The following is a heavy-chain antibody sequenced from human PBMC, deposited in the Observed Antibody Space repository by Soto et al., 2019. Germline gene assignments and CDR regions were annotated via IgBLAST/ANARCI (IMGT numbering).Heavy chain of an antibody. V-gene: IGHV3-9*01. D-gene: IGHD2-8*02. J-gene: IGHJ4*02. CDR2: ISWNSVAI. Sequence: EVQLVESGGGLGQPGRSLRLSCAASGFTFDDYALHWVRQVQGKGLEWVSGISWNSVAIHYADSVKGRFTISRDNAKNSLYLQMNNLRCEDTAFYYCAKATRLTDTGSDWGQGTLVTVSS. CDR3: AKATRLTDTGSD. CDR1: GFTFDDYA.